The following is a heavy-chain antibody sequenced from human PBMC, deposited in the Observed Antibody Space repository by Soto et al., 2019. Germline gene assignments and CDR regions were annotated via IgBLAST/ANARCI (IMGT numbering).Heavy chain of an antibody. CDR3: AREPPGGTADY. D-gene: IGHD6-13*01. V-gene: IGHV4-4*08. Sequence: SETQSLPWSVSGDNINNFCWRRIPQSPGKGLQWIAYIYSTGSTNFNPSLRSRVTISVDTSKNQYSLRLRSVPAADPAIYYGAREPPGGTADYWVKGALDTVSS. CDR2: IYSTGST. J-gene: IGHJ4*02. CDR1: GDNINNFC.